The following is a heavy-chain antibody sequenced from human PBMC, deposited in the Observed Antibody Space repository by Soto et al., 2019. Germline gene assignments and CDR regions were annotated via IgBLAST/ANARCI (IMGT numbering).Heavy chain of an antibody. J-gene: IGHJ6*02. CDR2: IIPIFGTA. D-gene: IGHD2-2*01. Sequence: QVQLVQSGAEVKKPGSSVKVSCKASGGTFSSYAISWVRQAPGQGLEWMGGIIPIFGTANYAQKFQGRVTITADESTSPGYMEVRSLGSEGTAVYYCASPLGVVPAAHYGMDVWGQGTTVTVSS. V-gene: IGHV1-69*01. CDR3: ASPLGVVPAAHYGMDV. CDR1: GGTFSSYA.